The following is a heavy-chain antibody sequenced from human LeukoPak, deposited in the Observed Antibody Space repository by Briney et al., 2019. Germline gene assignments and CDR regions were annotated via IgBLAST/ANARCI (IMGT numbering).Heavy chain of an antibody. CDR2: ISYDGGNK. Sequence: GGSLRPSCAASGFTFSSYAMHWVRQAPGKGLEWVAVISYDGGNKYYADSVKGRFTISRDNSKNTLYLQMNSLRAEDTAVYYCARDARETEIAVAGHAIYYYYGMDVWGQGTTVTVSS. CDR1: GFTFSSYA. CDR3: ARDARETEIAVAGHAIYYYYGMDV. D-gene: IGHD6-19*01. J-gene: IGHJ6*02. V-gene: IGHV3-30-3*01.